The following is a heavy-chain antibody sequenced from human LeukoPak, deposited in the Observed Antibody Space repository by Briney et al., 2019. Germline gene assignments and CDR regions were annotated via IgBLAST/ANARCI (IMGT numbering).Heavy chain of an antibody. CDR3: ARHGDGEVGATLAFDI. J-gene: IGHJ3*02. D-gene: IGHD1-26*01. V-gene: IGHV4-30-2*01. CDR2: IYHSGST. Sequence: SSETLSLTCAVSGGSISSGGYSWSWIRQPPGKGLEWIGYIYHSGSTYYNPSLKSRVTISVDRSKNQFSLKLSSVTAADTAVYYCARHGDGEVGATLAFDIWGQGTMVTVSS. CDR1: GGSISSGGYS.